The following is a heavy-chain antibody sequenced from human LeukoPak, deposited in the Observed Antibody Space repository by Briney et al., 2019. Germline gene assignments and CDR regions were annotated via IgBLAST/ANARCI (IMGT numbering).Heavy chain of an antibody. Sequence: RPGGSLRLSCAASGFKFSHYGMHWVRQPPGKGLEWVAFTQTDGSTTFYADSVRGRFTISRDNSKSTLFLQMNSLRTDDTAVYYCGREHSAYYVHAFDPWGQGTLVSVSS. J-gene: IGHJ5*02. D-gene: IGHD3-3*01. CDR3: GREHSAYYVHAFDP. CDR2: TQTDGSTT. V-gene: IGHV3-30*02. CDR1: GFKFSHYG.